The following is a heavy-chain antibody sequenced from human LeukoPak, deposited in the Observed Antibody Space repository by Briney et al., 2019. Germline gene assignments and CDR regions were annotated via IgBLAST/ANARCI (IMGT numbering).Heavy chain of an antibody. Sequence: SETLSLTCAVSGGSISSGGYSWSWIRQPPGKGLEWIGYIYHSGSTYYNPSLKSRVTISVDRSENQFSLKLSSVTAADTAVYYCARGQWLTHWGQGTLVTVSS. J-gene: IGHJ4*02. V-gene: IGHV4-30-2*01. D-gene: IGHD3-22*01. CDR1: GGSISSGGYS. CDR3: ARGQWLTH. CDR2: IYHSGST.